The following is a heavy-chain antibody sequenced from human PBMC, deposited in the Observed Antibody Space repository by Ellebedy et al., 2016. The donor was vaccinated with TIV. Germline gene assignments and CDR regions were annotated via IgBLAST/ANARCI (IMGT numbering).Heavy chain of an antibody. V-gene: IGHV3-30*18. J-gene: IGHJ4*02. D-gene: IGHD1-26*01. CDR1: GFTFSSYG. CDR3: AKGRGGSYYSSIDY. Sequence: GESLKISCAASGFTFSSYGMHWVRQAPGKGLEWVAVISYDGSNKYYADAVKGRFTISRDNSKNTLYLQMNSRRAEDTAVDYCAKGRGGSYYSSIDYWGQGTLVTVSS. CDR2: ISYDGSNK.